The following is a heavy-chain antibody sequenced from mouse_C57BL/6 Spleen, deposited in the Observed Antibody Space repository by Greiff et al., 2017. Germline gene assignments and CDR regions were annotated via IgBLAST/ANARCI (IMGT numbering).Heavy chain of an antibody. D-gene: IGHD1-1*01. V-gene: IGHV1-62-2*01. J-gene: IGHJ3*01. CDR1: GYTFTEYT. CDR2: FYPGSGSI. CDR3: ARHEDRDYGSSPGWFAY. Sequence: QVQLQQSGAELVKPGASVKLSCKASGYTFTEYTIHWVKQRSGQGLEWIGWFYPGSGSIKYNEKFKDKATLTADKSSSTVYMELSRLTSEDSAVYFCARHEDRDYGSSPGWFAYWGQGTLVTVSA.